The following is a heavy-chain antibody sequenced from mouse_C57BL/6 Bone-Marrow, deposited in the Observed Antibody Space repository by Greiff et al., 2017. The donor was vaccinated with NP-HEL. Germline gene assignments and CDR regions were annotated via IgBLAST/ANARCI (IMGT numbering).Heavy chain of an antibody. J-gene: IGHJ4*01. CDR3: ARFGHYAMDY. CDR1: GYAFTNYL. CDR2: INPGSGGT. Sequence: QVHVKQSGAELVRPGTSVTVSCKASGYAFTNYLIEWVKQRPGQGLEWIGVINPGSGGTNYNEKFKGKATLTADKSSSTAYMQLSSLTSEDSAVYFCARFGHYAMDYWGQGTSVTVSS. V-gene: IGHV1-54*01.